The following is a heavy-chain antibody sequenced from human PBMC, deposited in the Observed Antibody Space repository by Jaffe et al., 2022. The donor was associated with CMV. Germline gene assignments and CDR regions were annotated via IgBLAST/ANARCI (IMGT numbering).Heavy chain of an antibody. V-gene: IGHV3-23*04. Sequence: EVQLVESGGDLVQPGGSLRLSCAASGFSFSSYAISWVRQAPGKGLEWVSAISGSGDHTRYADSVEGRFTVSRDNSKNTVHLQMETLRADDTAIYFCAKEDCASTSCSLFDNWGQGTLVTVSS. CDR1: GFSFSSYA. CDR2: ISGSGDHT. J-gene: IGHJ4*02. D-gene: IGHD2-2*01. CDR3: AKEDCASTSCSLFDN.